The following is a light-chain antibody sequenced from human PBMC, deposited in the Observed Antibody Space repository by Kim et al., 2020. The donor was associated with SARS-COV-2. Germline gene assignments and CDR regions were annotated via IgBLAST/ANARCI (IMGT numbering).Light chain of an antibody. CDR3: QQSHSFLLT. Sequence: DIQMTQSPSSVSASVGDRVTITCRGSQDICSWLCWYQHKPGKAPKVLIYEASNLQSGVPSRFRGSGSGTDFTLTINSLQPEDFATYICQQSHSFLLTFGGGTKVDIK. CDR2: EAS. CDR1: QDICSW. V-gene: IGKV1D-12*01. J-gene: IGKJ4*01.